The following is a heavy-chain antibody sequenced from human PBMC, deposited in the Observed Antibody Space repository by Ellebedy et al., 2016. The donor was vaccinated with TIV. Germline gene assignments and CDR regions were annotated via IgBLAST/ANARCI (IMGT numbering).Heavy chain of an antibody. Sequence: AASVTVSCKASGYTFPSYYMHWVRQAPGQGLEWMGIINPSGCSTSYVQKFQGRVTMTRDTSTSTVYMELSSLRSEDTAVYYCARDSYDSSGFDCWGQGTLVTVSS. V-gene: IGHV1-46*01. CDR1: GYTFPSYY. D-gene: IGHD3-22*01. CDR3: ARDSYDSSGFDC. J-gene: IGHJ4*02. CDR2: INPSGCST.